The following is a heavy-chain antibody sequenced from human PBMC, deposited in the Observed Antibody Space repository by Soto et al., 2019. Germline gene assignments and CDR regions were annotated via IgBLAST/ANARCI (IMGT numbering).Heavy chain of an antibody. CDR1: GGSINSGGYY. Sequence: QVQLRESGPGLVKPSQTLSLTCTVSGGSINSGGYYWNWIRQHPGKGLEWIGYMYYSGSTYYNPFLTRRGIISADTSENHFSLKLSAVTAADTAVYFCARGYRQSGYSSSCVFDYWGQGTLVNVSS. D-gene: IGHD6-13*01. J-gene: IGHJ4*02. CDR2: MYYSGST. CDR3: ARGYRQSGYSSSCVFDY. V-gene: IGHV4-31*03.